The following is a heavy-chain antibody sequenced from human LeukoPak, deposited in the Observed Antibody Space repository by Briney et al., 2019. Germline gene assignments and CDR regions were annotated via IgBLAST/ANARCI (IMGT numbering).Heavy chain of an antibody. J-gene: IGHJ5*02. V-gene: IGHV1-46*01. CDR3: ARAGEAPDYDFWSGYYWGINWFDP. CDR1: GYTFTSYY. D-gene: IGHD3-3*01. CDR2: INPSGGST. Sequence: ASVKASCKASGYTFTSYYMHWVRQAPGQGLEWMGIINPSGGSTSYAQKFQGRVTMTRDTSTSTVYMELSSLRSEDTAVYYCARAGEAPDYDFWSGYYWGINWFDPWGQGTLVTVSS.